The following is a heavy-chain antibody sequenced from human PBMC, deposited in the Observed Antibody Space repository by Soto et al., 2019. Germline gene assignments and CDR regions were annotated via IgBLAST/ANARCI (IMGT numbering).Heavy chain of an antibody. CDR2: IKQDGSEK. Sequence: GSLRLSCAASGFTFSNYWMSWVRQAPGKGLEWVANIKQDGSEKYYVDSVKGRFTISRDNAKNSLYLQMDSLRAEDTAVYYCARGWATIADWGQGTLVTVSS. D-gene: IGHD5-12*01. V-gene: IGHV3-7*01. CDR3: ARGWATIAD. J-gene: IGHJ4*02. CDR1: GFTFSNYW.